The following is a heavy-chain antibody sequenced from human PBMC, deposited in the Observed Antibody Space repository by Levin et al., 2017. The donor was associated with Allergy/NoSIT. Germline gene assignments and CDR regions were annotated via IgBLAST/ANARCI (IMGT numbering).Heavy chain of an antibody. CDR1: GFTLSDFY. Sequence: GESLKISCAASGFTLSDFYMSWIRQAPGKGLEFISYISSSGSFKYYTESVKGRFTISRDNAKNSLYLLMNSLRVEDTAVYYSAVGRYSYGGTDWFDPWGQGTLVTVSS. CDR3: AVGRYSYGGTDWFDP. D-gene: IGHD3-16*02. J-gene: IGHJ5*02. CDR2: ISSSGSFK. V-gene: IGHV3-11*01.